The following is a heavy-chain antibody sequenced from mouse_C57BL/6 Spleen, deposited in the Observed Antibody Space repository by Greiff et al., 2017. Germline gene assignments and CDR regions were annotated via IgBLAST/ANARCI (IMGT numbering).Heavy chain of an antibody. Sequence: EVKLQESGPGLVKPSQSLSLTCSVTGYSITSGYYWNWIRQFPGNKLEWMGYISYDGSNNYNPSLKNRISITRDKSKNQFFLKLNSVTTEDTATYYCASGYYEYYYAMDYWGQGTSVTVSS. D-gene: IGHD2-3*01. CDR2: ISYDGSN. CDR3: ASGYYEYYYAMDY. CDR1: GYSITSGYY. V-gene: IGHV3-6*01. J-gene: IGHJ4*01.